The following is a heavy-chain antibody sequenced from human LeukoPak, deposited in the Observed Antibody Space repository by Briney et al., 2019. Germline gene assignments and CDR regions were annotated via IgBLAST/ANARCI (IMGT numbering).Heavy chain of an antibody. D-gene: IGHD5-18*01. Sequence: PSETLPLTCAVYGGSFSGYYWSRIRQPPGKGLEWIGEINHSGSTNYNPSLKSRVTISVDTSKNQFSLKLSSVTAADTAVYYCARAGGYSYGYFDYWGQGTLVTVSS. CDR2: INHSGST. J-gene: IGHJ4*02. CDR3: ARAGGYSYGYFDY. V-gene: IGHV4-34*01. CDR1: GGSFSGYY.